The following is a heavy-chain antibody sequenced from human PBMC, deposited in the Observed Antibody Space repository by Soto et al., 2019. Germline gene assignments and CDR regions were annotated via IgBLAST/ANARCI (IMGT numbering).Heavy chain of an antibody. D-gene: IGHD5-18*01. V-gene: IGHV5-10-1*01. Sequence: PGESLKISCKCSGYSFTSYWISWVRQMPGKGLEWMGRIDPSDSYTNYSPSFQGHVTISADKSISTAYLQWSSLKASDTAMYYCARANMGYSYGYEYYYGMDVWGQGTTVTVSS. CDR1: GYSFTSYW. J-gene: IGHJ6*02. CDR3: ARANMGYSYGYEYYYGMDV. CDR2: IDPSDSYT.